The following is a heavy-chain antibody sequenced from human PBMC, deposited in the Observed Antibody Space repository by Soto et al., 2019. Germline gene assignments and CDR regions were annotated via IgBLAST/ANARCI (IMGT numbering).Heavy chain of an antibody. CDR3: ARGGSGWYWDWFDP. J-gene: IGHJ5*02. Sequence: GGSLRLSCAASGFTFSSYSMNWVRQAPGKGLEWVSSISSSSSYIYYADSVKGRFTISRDNAKSSLYLQMNSLRAEDAAVYYCARGGSGWYWDWFDPWGQGTLVTVSS. V-gene: IGHV3-21*01. CDR2: ISSSSSYI. D-gene: IGHD6-19*01. CDR1: GFTFSSYS.